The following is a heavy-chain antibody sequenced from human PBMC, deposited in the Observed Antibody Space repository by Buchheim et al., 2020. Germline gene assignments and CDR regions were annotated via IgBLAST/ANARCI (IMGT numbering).Heavy chain of an antibody. CDR1: GFTFSSYS. J-gene: IGHJ4*02. V-gene: IGHV3-48*01. CDR3: ARDSVDFWSGYYMDY. CDR2: ISSSSTI. D-gene: IGHD3-3*01. Sequence: EVQLVESGGGLVQPGGSLRLSCAASGFTFSSYSMNWVRQAPGKGLEWVSYISSSSTIYYADSVKGRFTISRDNAKNSLYLQMNSLRAEDTAVYYCARDSVDFWSGYYMDYWGQGTL.